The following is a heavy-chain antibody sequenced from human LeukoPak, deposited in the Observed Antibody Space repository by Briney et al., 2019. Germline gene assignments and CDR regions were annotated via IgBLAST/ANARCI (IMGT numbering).Heavy chain of an antibody. CDR3: ARTEEDGFDY. Sequence: AAMTVSFKASGYTFTSYGISWVRQAPGQGLEWMGWISGYSGNTKYAQNLQGRVTITIDTSTSTAYMEVRSLRSDDTAVYFCARTEEDGFDYWGQGTLVTVSS. D-gene: IGHD1-14*01. J-gene: IGHJ4*02. CDR1: GYTFTSYG. CDR2: ISGYSGNT. V-gene: IGHV1-18*01.